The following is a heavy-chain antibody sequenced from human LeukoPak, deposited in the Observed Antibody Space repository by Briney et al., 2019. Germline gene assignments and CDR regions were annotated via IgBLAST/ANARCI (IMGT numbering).Heavy chain of an antibody. CDR2: IIPIFGTA. V-gene: IGHV1-69*06. CDR1: GGTFSSYA. CDR3: ARDRRGDGYDY. J-gene: IGHJ4*02. D-gene: IGHD5-24*01. Sequence: GASVKVSCKASGGTFSSYAISWVRQAPGQGLEWMGGIIPIFGTANYAQKFQGRVTITADKSTSTAYMELSSLRSEDTAVYYCARDRRGDGYDYWGQGTLVTVSS.